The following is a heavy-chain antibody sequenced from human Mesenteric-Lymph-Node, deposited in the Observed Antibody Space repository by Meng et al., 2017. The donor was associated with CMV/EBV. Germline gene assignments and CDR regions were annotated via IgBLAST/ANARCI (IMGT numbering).Heavy chain of an antibody. J-gene: IGHJ4*02. CDR2: IKHSGST. Sequence: QVQLHPWGRGCLEPSGTLSVRCAVYGGSFSGYYVNWIRQSPEKGLEWIGEIKHSGSTTYNPSFTSRIIISVDTSTNQVSLNMSSVTAADTAVYYCARGSSYDILTGYFDYWGQGALVTVSS. D-gene: IGHD3-9*01. CDR3: ARGSSYDILTGYFDY. CDR1: GGSFSGYY. V-gene: IGHV4-34*01.